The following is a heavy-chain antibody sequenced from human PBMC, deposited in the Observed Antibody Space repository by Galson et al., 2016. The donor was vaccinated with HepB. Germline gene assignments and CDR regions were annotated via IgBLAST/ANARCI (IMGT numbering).Heavy chain of an antibody. V-gene: IGHV3-15*01. CDR3: TTDMGMTTVTNLREDYYGMDV. D-gene: IGHD4-17*01. J-gene: IGHJ6*02. CDR1: GFTFSNAW. CDR2: IKSKTDGGTT. Sequence: SLRLSCAASGFTFSNAWMSWVRQAPGKGLEWVGRIKSKTDGGTTDYAAPVKGRFTISRDDSKNTLYLQMNSLKTEDTAVYYCTTDMGMTTVTNLREDYYGMDVWGQGTTVTVSS.